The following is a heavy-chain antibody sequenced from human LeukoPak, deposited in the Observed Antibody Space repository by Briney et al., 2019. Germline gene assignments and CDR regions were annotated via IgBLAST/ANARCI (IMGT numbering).Heavy chain of an antibody. D-gene: IGHD2-15*01. J-gene: IGHJ4*02. CDR2: INHSGST. V-gene: IGHV4-34*01. Sequence: SETLSLTCAVYGGSFSGYYGSWIRQPPGKGLEWIGEINHSGSTNYNPSLKSRVTISVDTSKNQFSLKLSSVAAADTAVYYCARGENSGGTDYWGQGTLVTVSS. CDR3: ARGENSGGTDY. CDR1: GGSFSGYY.